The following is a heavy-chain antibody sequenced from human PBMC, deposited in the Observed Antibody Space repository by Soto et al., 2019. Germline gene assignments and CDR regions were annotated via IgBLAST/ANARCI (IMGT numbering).Heavy chain of an antibody. J-gene: IGHJ3*02. CDR1: GFTFSSYS. Sequence: GSLRLSCAASGFTFSSYSMNWVRQAPGKGLEWVSYISSSSSTIYYADSVKGRFTISRDNAKNSLYLQMNSLRAEDTAVYYCARDQKTYYDFWSGYYTVAGAFDIWGQGTMVTVSS. D-gene: IGHD3-3*01. V-gene: IGHV3-48*01. CDR3: ARDQKTYYDFWSGYYTVAGAFDI. CDR2: ISSSSSTI.